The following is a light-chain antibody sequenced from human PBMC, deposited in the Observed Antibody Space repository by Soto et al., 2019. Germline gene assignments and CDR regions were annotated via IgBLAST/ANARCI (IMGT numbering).Light chain of an antibody. CDR2: GAS. CDR3: PPYCTFSPFT. CDR1: QSVSSSY. V-gene: IGKV3-20*01. Sequence: EIVMTQSPGTLSLSPGERATLSCRASQSVSSSYLAWYQQKPGQAPRLLIYGASSRATGIPDRFSGSGSRTDFTLTISRLEPEDFAVYYCPPYCTFSPFTF. J-gene: IGKJ3*01.